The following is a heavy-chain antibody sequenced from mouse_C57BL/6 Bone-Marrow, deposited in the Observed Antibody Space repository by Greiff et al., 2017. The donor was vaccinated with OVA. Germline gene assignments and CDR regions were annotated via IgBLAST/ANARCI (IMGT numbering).Heavy chain of an antibody. J-gene: IGHJ2*01. CDR1: GFNIKNTY. Sequence: VQLKESVAELVRPGASVKLSCTASGFNIKNTYMHWVKQRPEQGLEWIGRIDPANGNTKYAPKFQGKATITADTSSNTAYLQLSSLTSEETAINYCARGYYGSSYKDDWGQGTTLTVSS. CDR3: ARGYYGSSYKDD. V-gene: IGHV14-3*01. D-gene: IGHD1-1*01. CDR2: IDPANGNT.